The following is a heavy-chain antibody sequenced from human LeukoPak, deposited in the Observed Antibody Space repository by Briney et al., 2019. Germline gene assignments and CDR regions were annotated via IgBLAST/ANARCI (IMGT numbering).Heavy chain of an antibody. V-gene: IGHV4-59*01. CDR3: ASAGDITMRGDNWFDP. Sequence: SETLSLTCTVSGGSLSSYYWSWLRQPPGKGLEWIGYIYYSGSTNYNPSLKSRVTISVDTSKNQFSLKLSSVTAADTAVYYCASAGDITMRGDNWFDPWGQGTLVTVSS. CDR1: GGSLSSYY. CDR2: IYYSGST. J-gene: IGHJ5*02. D-gene: IGHD3-22*01.